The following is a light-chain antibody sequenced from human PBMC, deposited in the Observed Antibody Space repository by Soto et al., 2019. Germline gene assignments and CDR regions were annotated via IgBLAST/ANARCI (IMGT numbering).Light chain of an antibody. J-gene: IGLJ1*01. Sequence: QSALTQPPSVSGSPGQSVTISCTGTSSDVGRYNRVSWYQQPPGTAPKLLIYEVSNRPSGVPHRFSGSKSGNTASLTISGLQAEDEADYYCSLYTSSTTFVFGYGTKVTVL. CDR3: SLYTSSTTFV. CDR2: EVS. CDR1: SSDVGRYNR. V-gene: IGLV2-18*01.